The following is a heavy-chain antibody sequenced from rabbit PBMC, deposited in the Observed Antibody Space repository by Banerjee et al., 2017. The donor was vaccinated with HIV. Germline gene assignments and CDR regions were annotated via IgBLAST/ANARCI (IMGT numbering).Heavy chain of an antibody. Sequence: QSLEESRGGLVQPEGSLTLTCTASGFSFSSSYYMCWVRQAPGKGLEWIGCIYTGSSGTTVYASWVNGRFTISKTSSTTVDLQMTSLTAADTATYFCARDRYGSGSVDHDLWGPGTLVTVS. D-gene: IGHD5-1*01. CDR1: GFSFSSSYY. CDR3: ARDRYGSGSVDHDL. V-gene: IGHV1S40*01. J-gene: IGHJ4*01. CDR2: IYTGSSGTT.